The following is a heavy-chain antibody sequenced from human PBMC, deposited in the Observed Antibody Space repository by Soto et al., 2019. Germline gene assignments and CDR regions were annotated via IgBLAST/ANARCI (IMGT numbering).Heavy chain of an antibody. J-gene: IGHJ4*02. CDR1: GGSFSGYY. V-gene: IGHV4-34*01. D-gene: IGHD3-3*02. CDR2: INHSGST. CDR3: TRGVHTISPI. Sequence: SETLSLTCAVYGGSFSGYYWTWIRQPPGTGLEWIGEINHSGSTNYNPSLKSRVTISVDTSKNQFSLKLTSVTAADTAVYYGTRGVHTISPIWAKGTLDTVTS.